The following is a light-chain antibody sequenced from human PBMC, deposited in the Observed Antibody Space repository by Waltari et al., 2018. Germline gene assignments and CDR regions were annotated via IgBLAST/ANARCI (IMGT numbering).Light chain of an antibody. V-gene: IGKV3-11*01. CDR2: DAS. CDR1: QRVINY. J-gene: IGKJ5*01. Sequence: EIVLTQSPATLSLSPGERATLSCRASQRVINYLAWYQQKPGQAPRLLIYDASNRATDIPARFSGSGSGTDFTLTISSLEPEDFAVYYCQQRSNWPLIPFGQGTRLEIK. CDR3: QQRSNWPLIP.